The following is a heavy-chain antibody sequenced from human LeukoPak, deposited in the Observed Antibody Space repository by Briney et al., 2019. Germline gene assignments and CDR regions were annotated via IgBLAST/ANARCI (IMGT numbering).Heavy chain of an antibody. CDR3: ARDLGRRRVYCGGDCYLHAFDI. CDR2: IIPIFGTA. J-gene: IGHJ3*02. V-gene: IGHV1-69*05. CDR1: GGTFSSYA. D-gene: IGHD2-21*01. Sequence: SVKVSCKASGGTFSSYAISWVRQAPGQGLEWMGRIIPIFGTANYAQKFQGRVTITTDESTSTAYMELSSLRSEDTAVYYCARDLGRRRVYCGGDCYLHAFDIWGQGTMVTVSS.